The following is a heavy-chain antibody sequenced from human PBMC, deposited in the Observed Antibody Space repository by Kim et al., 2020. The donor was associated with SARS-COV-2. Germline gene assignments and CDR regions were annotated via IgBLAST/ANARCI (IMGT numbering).Heavy chain of an antibody. CDR1: GFTFSDYY. CDR3: VRDRAQFLHNHFGMDV. Sequence: GGSLRLSCAASGFTFSDYYMSWIRQAPGKGLEWISYISTTSGYSHYADSVKGRFTISRDNANHSLYLQMNSLRVEDTAVYYCVRDRAQFLHNHFGMDVGG. J-gene: IGHJ6*01. V-gene: IGHV3-11*06. D-gene: IGHD3-3*02. CDR2: ISTTSGYS.